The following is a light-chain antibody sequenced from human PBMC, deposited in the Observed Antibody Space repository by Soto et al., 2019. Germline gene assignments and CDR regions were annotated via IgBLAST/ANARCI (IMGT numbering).Light chain of an antibody. V-gene: IGKV1-33*01. CDR1: RDIRKY. J-gene: IGKJ4*01. CDR2: DAS. CDR3: QQYYTLVS. Sequence: DIQMTQSPSSLSASVGDRVTITCQASRDIRKYLNWYQQKPGKAPKLLIYDASNLETGVTSRFSGSGSGTDFTFTISSLQSEDIATYYCQQYYTLVSFGGGTKVEIK.